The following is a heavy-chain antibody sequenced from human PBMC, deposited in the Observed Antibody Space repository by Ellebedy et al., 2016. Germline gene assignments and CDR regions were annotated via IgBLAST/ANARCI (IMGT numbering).Heavy chain of an antibody. D-gene: IGHD2-15*01. J-gene: IGHJ4*02. CDR2: IGNTGETI. CDR3: ARSVVVVATFVDY. Sequence: GESLKISCEASGFTFSDYYMSWIRQAPGRGLEWISYIGNTGETIYYADSVKGRFTISRDNAKNSLYLQMNSLRAEDTAVYFCARSVVVVATFVDYWGQGALVAVSS. V-gene: IGHV3-11*01. CDR1: GFTFSDYY.